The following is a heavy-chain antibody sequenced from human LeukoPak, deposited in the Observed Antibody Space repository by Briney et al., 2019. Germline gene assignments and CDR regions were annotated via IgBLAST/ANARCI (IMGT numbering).Heavy chain of an antibody. J-gene: IGHJ5*02. V-gene: IGHV3-21*01. CDR3: ARDGIVVVPAAIHGRYNWSDP. Sequence: PGGSLRLSCAASGFTFSSYSMNWVRQAPGKGLEWVSSISSSSSYIYYADSVKGRFTISRDNAKNSLYLQMNSLRAEDTAVYYCARDGIVVVPAAIHGRYNWSDPWGQGTLVTVSS. CDR2: ISSSSSYI. CDR1: GFTFSSYS. D-gene: IGHD2-2*01.